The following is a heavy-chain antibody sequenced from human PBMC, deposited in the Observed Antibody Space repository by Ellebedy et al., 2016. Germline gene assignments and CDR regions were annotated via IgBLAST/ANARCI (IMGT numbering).Heavy chain of an antibody. CDR2: LIPDGGT. J-gene: IGHJ4*02. D-gene: IGHD5-18*01. CDR1: GFTVSTNY. V-gene: IGHV3-53*01. CDR3: ANSGYTYAWGY. Sequence: GGSLRLSCAASGFTVSTNYMTWVRQAPGRGLEWVSILIPDGGTAYVDSVKGRFTLSRDNSKNTVYLQMNSLTAEDTAVYFCANSGYTYAWGYWGQGTLVTVSS.